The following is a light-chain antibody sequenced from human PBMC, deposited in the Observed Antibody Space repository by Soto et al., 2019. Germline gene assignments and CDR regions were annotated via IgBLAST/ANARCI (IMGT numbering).Light chain of an antibody. CDR2: GAS. V-gene: IGKV3-20*01. CDR1: QSVSSSY. CDR3: QQYGSQGT. J-gene: IGKJ1*01. Sequence: EIVLTQSPGTLSLSPGERATLSCRAGQSVSSSYLAWYQQKPGQAPRLLIYGASSRATGIPDRFSGSGSGTDFTLTISRLEPEDFAVYYCQQYGSQGTFGQGTKV.